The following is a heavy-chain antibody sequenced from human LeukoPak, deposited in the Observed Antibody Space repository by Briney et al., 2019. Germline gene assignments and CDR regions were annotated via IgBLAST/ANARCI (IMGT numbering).Heavy chain of an antibody. V-gene: IGHV1-2*02. CDR1: GYTFTGYY. D-gene: IGHD2-2*03. CDR2: INPNSGGT. Sequence: ASVKVSCKASGYTFTGYYMHWVRQAPGQGLEWMGWINPNSGGTNYAQKFQGRVTMTRDTSISTAYMELSRLRSDDTAVYYCARAPAATVGYCSSTSCYYFDYWGQGTLVTVSS. CDR3: ARAPAATVGYCSSTSCYYFDY. J-gene: IGHJ4*02.